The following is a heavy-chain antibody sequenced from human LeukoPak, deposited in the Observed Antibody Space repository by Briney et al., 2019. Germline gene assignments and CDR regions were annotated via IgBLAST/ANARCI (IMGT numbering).Heavy chain of an antibody. D-gene: IGHD2-2*01. CDR2: ISYDGSNK. CDR3: AKGRANCSSTSCYGYYYYGMDV. V-gene: IGHV3-30*18. Sequence: GGSLRLSCAASGFTFSSYGMHWVRQAPGKGLEWVAVISYDGSNKYYADSVKGRFTISRDNSKNTLYLQMNSLRADDTAVYYCAKGRANCSSTSCYGYYYYGMDVWGKGTTVTVSS. J-gene: IGHJ6*04. CDR1: GFTFSSYG.